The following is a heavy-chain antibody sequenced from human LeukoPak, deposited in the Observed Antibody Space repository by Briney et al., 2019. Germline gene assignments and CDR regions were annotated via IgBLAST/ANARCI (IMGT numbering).Heavy chain of an antibody. Sequence: GSAVKVSCKASGYTFTSYGISWVRQPPGQGLEWMGWISAYNGNTNYAQKLQGRVTMTTDTSTSTAYMELRSLRSDDTAVYYCARDRYYDILTVYNWFDPWGQGTLVTVSS. J-gene: IGHJ5*02. D-gene: IGHD3-9*01. CDR2: ISAYNGNT. V-gene: IGHV1-18*04. CDR3: ARDRYYDILTVYNWFDP. CDR1: GYTFTSYG.